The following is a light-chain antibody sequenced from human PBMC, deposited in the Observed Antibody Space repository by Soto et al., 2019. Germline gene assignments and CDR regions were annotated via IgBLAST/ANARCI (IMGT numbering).Light chain of an antibody. CDR2: YDS. J-gene: IGLJ2*01. CDR3: QVWDSSSDHPSVV. V-gene: IGLV3-21*04. CDR1: NIGSKS. Sequence: SYELTQPPSGSVAPGKTARITCGGNNIGSKSVHWYQQKPGQAPVLVIYYDSDRPSGIPERFSGSNSGNTATLTISRVEAGDEADYYCQVWDSSSDHPSVVFGGGTKLTVL.